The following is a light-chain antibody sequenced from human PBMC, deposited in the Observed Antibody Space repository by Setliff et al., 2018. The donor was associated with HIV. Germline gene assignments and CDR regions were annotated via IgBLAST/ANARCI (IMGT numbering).Light chain of an antibody. CDR1: SSDIGAGYD. CDR2: DNN. V-gene: IGLV1-40*01. Sequence: QSVLTQPPSVSGAPGQRVTISCTGSSSDIGAGYDVHWNQHLPGAAPKLVIFDNNNRPSGVPDRFSGSKSGTSASLAITGLQAEDEADYYCHSYDGRLDGLHVFGTGTKV. CDR3: HSYDGRLDGLHV. J-gene: IGLJ1*01.